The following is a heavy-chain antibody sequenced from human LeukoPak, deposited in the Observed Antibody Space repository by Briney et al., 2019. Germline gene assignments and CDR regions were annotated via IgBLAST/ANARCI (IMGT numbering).Heavy chain of an antibody. D-gene: IGHD1-26*01. J-gene: IGHJ4*02. CDR3: ARGRRSGSPTGQFYLDF. V-gene: IGHV1-3*01. CDR1: GYTFTTYA. Sequence: ASVEVSCKASGYTFTTYAVHWVRQAPGQGLEWMGWINAGNGDTRYSQKFQDRVTLTRDTSANTVYLELSSLRSEDTAVYYCARGRRSGSPTGQFYLDFWGQGDPVTVSS. CDR2: INAGNGDT.